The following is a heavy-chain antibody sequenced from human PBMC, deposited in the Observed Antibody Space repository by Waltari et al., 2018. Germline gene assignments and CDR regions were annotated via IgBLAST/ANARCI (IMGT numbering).Heavy chain of an antibody. D-gene: IGHD2-15*01. V-gene: IGHV4-4*02. CDR2: IQRSGRT. J-gene: IGHJ4*02. CDR3: ARDRGRGIYLDS. CDR1: GDSMSSGDW. Sequence: SGTLSVTCTISGDSMSSGDWWSWVRQSPEKGLEWIGQIQRSGRTHYNPSFESRVSISIDTSNNQFSLKVSSTTAADTAVYYCARDRGRGIYLDSWGRGT.